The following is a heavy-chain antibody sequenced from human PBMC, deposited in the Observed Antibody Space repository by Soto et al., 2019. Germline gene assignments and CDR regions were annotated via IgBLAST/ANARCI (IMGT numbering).Heavy chain of an antibody. Sequence: DVQLVASGGGLVQPGGSLTLPCAVSGFTFSNHWMGWVRQTPRKGLEWVANISPDGSGKYYVDPLKGRFTISRDNAKDSLYLHMSSLGVEDTAIYYCARWIRGTPDYWGQGTLVTVSS. CDR3: ARWIRGTPDY. CDR1: GFTFSNHW. V-gene: IGHV3-7*04. J-gene: IGHJ4*02. CDR2: ISPDGSGK. D-gene: IGHD1-1*01.